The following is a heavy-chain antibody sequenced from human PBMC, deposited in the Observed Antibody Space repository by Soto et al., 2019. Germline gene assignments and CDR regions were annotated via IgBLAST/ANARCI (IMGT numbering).Heavy chain of an antibody. CDR3: ARLLISSPGYYYYYYMDV. J-gene: IGHJ6*03. CDR1: GGSISSSY. V-gene: IGHV4-59*08. D-gene: IGHD6-13*01. Sequence: SETLSLTCTVSGGSISSSYWSWTRQPPGNGLEWIGYIYYSGSTNYNPSLKSRVTISVDTSKNQFSLKLSSVTAADTAVYYCARLLISSPGYYYYYYMDVWGKGTTVTVSS. CDR2: IYYSGST.